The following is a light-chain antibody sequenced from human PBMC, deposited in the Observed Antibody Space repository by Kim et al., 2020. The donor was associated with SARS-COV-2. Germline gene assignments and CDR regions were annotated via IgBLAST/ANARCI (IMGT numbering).Light chain of an antibody. CDR1: SSDVGGYDY. CDR2: DVS. J-gene: IGLJ2*01. Sequence: GQSITISCTGTSSDVGGYDYVSWYQQHSGKAPKLMIYDVSKRPSGVSNRFSGSKSGNTASLTISGLQAEDEADYYCSSYTSSSTLVFGGGTQLTVL. V-gene: IGLV2-14*03. CDR3: SSYTSSSTLV.